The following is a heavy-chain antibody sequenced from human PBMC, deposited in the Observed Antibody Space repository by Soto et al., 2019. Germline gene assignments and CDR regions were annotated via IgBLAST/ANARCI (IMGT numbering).Heavy chain of an antibody. CDR3: TRGYDSSGHYYY. CDR1: GYTFTSYT. Sequence: ASVKVSCKASGYTFTSYTIHWVRQAPGQGLEWMGWIAPGRGEVGYSQNFQGRVTITMDTSASTAYMELNRLRSEDTAVYYCTRGYDSSGHYYYWGQGTLVTVSS. V-gene: IGHV1-3*01. D-gene: IGHD3-22*01. CDR2: IAPGRGEV. J-gene: IGHJ4*02.